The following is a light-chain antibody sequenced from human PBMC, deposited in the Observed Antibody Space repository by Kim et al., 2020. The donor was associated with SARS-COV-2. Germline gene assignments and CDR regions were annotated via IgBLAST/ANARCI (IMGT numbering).Light chain of an antibody. J-gene: IGKJ2*02. V-gene: IGKV3-20*01. Sequence: EIVLTQSPGTLSVSPGERATLSCRASQSVSSSYLGWYQQKRGQAPRLLIYGASTRATGIPDRFSGSGSGTDFTLTISRLEPEDFAVYFCQQYGTSPSTFGQGTKLEI. CDR2: GAS. CDR1: QSVSSSY. CDR3: QQYGTSPST.